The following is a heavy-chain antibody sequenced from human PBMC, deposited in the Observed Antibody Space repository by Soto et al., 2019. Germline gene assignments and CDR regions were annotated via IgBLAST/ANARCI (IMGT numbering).Heavy chain of an antibody. CDR1: GYTFTSYA. Sequence: QVQLVQSGAEVKKPGASVKVSCKASGYTFTSYAMHWVRQAPGQRLEWMGWINAGNGNTKYTQKSQGRVTITRDTSASTAYMELSSLRSEDTAVYYCARKADFDYCGQGTLVTVSS. CDR3: ARKADFDY. D-gene: IGHD2-15*01. V-gene: IGHV1-3*01. CDR2: INAGNGNT. J-gene: IGHJ4*02.